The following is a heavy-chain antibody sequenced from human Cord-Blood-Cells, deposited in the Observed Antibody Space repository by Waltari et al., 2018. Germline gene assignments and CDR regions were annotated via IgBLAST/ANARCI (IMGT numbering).Heavy chain of an antibody. V-gene: IGHV4-4*07. J-gene: IGHJ3*02. CDR1: GGSISSYY. CDR3: ARDLAGGDGYNYAFDI. Sequence: QVQLQESGPGLVKPSETLSLTCTVSGGSISSYYWSWIRPPAGKGLEWIGRIYTSGSTNYNPALKSRVTMSVETSKNQFSLKLSSVTAADTAVYYCARDLAGGDGYNYAFDIWGQGTMVTVSS. CDR2: IYTSGST. D-gene: IGHD5-12*01.